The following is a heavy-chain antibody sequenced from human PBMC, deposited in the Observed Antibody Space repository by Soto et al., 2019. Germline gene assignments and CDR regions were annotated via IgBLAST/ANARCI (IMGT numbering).Heavy chain of an antibody. D-gene: IGHD3-10*01. V-gene: IGHV3-48*01. J-gene: IGHJ5*02. Sequence: PGGSLRLSCAASGFTFSSYSMNWVRQAPGKGLEWVSYISSSSSTIYYADSVKGRFTISRDNAKNSLYLQMNSLRAEDTAVYYCARDRPYYYGSGRKNWFDPWGQGTLVTVS. CDR3: ARDRPYYYGSGRKNWFDP. CDR1: GFTFSSYS. CDR2: ISSSSSTI.